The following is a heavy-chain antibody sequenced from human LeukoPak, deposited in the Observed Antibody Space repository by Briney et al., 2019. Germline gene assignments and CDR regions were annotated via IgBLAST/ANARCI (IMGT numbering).Heavy chain of an antibody. V-gene: IGHV4-34*01. Sequence: PSETLSLTCAVYGGPFSGYYWSWIRQPPGKGLEWIGEINHSGSTNYNPSLKSRVTISVDTSKNQFSLKLSSVTAAATAVYYCARGSSSGWSRYNWFDPWGQGTLVTVSS. CDR2: INHSGST. CDR3: ARGSSSGWSRYNWFDP. D-gene: IGHD6-19*01. CDR1: GGPFSGYY. J-gene: IGHJ5*02.